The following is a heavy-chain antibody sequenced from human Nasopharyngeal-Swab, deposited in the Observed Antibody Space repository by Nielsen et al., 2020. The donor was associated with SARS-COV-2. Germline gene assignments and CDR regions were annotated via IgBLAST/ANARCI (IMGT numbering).Heavy chain of an antibody. Sequence: WIRQPPGKGLEWIGEINHSGSTNYNPSLKSRLTISVDTSKNQFSLKLSSVTAADTAVYYCVRRPYDFWSGYYDYYFDYWGQGTLGTVSS. D-gene: IGHD3-3*01. CDR2: INHSGST. CDR3: VRRPYDFWSGYYDYYFDY. J-gene: IGHJ4*02. V-gene: IGHV4-34*01.